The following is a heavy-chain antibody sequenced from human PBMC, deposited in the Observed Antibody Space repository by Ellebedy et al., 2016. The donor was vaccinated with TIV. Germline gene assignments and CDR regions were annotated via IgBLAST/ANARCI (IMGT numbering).Heavy chain of an antibody. Sequence: PGGSLRLSCAASGFTFSSYAMSWVRQAPGRGLASVSIIYSDGNTNYAVPVRGRFTISRDSSKNTLDLQMNSLRAEDTAVYYCARAGEYCDFPQNCYAMDVWGQGTTVTVS. CDR1: GFTFSSYA. D-gene: IGHD2/OR15-2a*01. J-gene: IGHJ6*02. V-gene: IGHV3-53*01. CDR2: IYSDGNT. CDR3: ARAGEYCDFPQNCYAMDV.